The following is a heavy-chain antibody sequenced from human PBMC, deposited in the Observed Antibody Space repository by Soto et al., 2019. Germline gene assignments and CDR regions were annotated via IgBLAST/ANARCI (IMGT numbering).Heavy chain of an antibody. J-gene: IGHJ6*02. CDR1: GYSISSSKW. Sequence: SETLYLTCAASGYSISSSKWWGWIRQHPGKGLDCIGYIYYSGSTYYIPSLKSRVTMSVDTSKNQFSLKLSSVTAVDTAVYYCARTGDCSSTSCYAFYYYGMDVWGQGTTVTVS. D-gene: IGHD2-2*01. CDR2: IYYSGST. V-gene: IGHV4-28*01. CDR3: ARTGDCSSTSCYAFYYYGMDV.